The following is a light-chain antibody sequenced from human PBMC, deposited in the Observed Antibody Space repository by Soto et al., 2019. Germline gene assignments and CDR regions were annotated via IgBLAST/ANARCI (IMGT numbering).Light chain of an antibody. J-gene: IGKJ2*01. V-gene: IGKV3-11*01. CDR3: QQRYGWPS. CDR2: DTS. Sequence: IVLXQXPATLSLSPGERATLSCKASQTVNGYLAWYQHKLGQAPRLLIYDTSNRATGVPARFSGSGSGTDFTLTISSLEPEDSAVYYCQQRYGWPSFGQGTKLEIK. CDR1: QTVNGY.